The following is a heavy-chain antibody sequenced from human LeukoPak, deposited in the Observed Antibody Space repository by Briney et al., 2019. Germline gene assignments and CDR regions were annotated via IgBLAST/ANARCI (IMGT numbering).Heavy chain of an antibody. CDR3: ARMGRYYDSSGYYRRYYFDY. J-gene: IGHJ4*02. V-gene: IGHV4-34*01. CDR2: INHSGST. Sequence: SETLSLTCAVYGGSFSGYYWSWIRQPPGKGLEWIGEINHSGSTNYNPSLKSRVTISVDTSKNQFSLKLSSVTAADTAVYYCARMGRYYDSSGYYRRYYFDYWGQGTLVTVSS. CDR1: GGSFSGYY. D-gene: IGHD3-22*01.